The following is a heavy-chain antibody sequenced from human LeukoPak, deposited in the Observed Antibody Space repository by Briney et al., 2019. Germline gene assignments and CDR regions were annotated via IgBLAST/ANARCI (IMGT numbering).Heavy chain of an antibody. V-gene: IGHV3-20*04. D-gene: IGHD4-17*01. CDR1: GFTFDYYG. CDR3: ARDRTVTTSLFDY. J-gene: IGHJ4*02. CDR2: INWNGGST. Sequence: RGGSLRLSCAASGFTFDYYGMSWVRQAPGNGLDWVSGINWNGGSTGYADSVKGRFTISRDNAKNSLYLQMNSLRAEDTALYYCARDRTVTTSLFDYWGQGTLVTVSS.